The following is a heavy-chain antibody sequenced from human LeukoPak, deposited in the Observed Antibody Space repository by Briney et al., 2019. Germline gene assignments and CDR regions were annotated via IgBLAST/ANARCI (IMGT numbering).Heavy chain of an antibody. CDR2: IYSGGST. CDR1: GFTVSSNY. CDR3: AREMATIRVLYGMDV. Sequence: GGSLRLSCAASGFTVSSNYMSWVRQAPGKGLGWVSVIYSGGSTYYADSVKGRFTISRDNSKNTLYLQMNSLRAEDTAVYYCAREMATIRVLYGMDVWGQGTTVTVSS. D-gene: IGHD5-24*01. V-gene: IGHV3-53*01. J-gene: IGHJ6*02.